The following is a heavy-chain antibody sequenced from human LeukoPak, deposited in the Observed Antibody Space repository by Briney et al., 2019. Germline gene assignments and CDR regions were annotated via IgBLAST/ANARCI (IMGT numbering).Heavy chain of an antibody. D-gene: IGHD3-3*01. CDR1: GGSFSGYY. CDR3: ARGHTAYRTQNYDFWSGYSRYYFDY. V-gene: IGHV4-34*01. J-gene: IGHJ4*02. Sequence: SETLSLTCAVYGGSFSGYYWSWLRQPPGKGLEWIGEINHSGSTNYNPSLKSRVTISVDTSKNQFSLKLSSVTAADTAVYYCARGHTAYRTQNYDFWSGYSRYYFDYWGQGTLVTVSS. CDR2: INHSGST.